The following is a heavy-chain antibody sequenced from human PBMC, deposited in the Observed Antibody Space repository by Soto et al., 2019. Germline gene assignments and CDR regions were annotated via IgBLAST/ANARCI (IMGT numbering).Heavy chain of an antibody. CDR1: GDSVSSNSSA. CDR2: TYYRSKWYN. V-gene: IGHV6-1*01. Sequence: SQTLSLTCAISGDSVSSNSSAWNCISQSPSRGLEWLGRTYYRSKWYNDYAVSVKSRITINPDTSKNQFSLQLNSVTPEDTAVYYCARDRVGRYYDILTYNWFDPWGQGTLVTVSS. CDR3: ARDRVGRYYDILTYNWFDP. D-gene: IGHD3-9*01. J-gene: IGHJ5*02.